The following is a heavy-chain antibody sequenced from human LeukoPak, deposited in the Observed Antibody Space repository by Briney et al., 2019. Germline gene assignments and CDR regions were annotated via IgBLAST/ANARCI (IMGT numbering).Heavy chain of an antibody. CDR2: INNDGSYI. Sequence: HPGGSLRLSCAASGFTFSPSWMHWVRQAPGKGLEWVSRINNDGSYINYADSVKGRFTISRDNAKNTVDLQMNSLRAEDTAVYFCVRDGSAYNFDYWGQGALVTVSS. V-gene: IGHV3-74*01. D-gene: IGHD1-14*01. CDR1: GFTFSPSW. CDR3: VRDGSAYNFDY. J-gene: IGHJ4*02.